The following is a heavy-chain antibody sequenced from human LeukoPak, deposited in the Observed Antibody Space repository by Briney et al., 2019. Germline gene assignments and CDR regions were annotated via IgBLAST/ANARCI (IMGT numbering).Heavy chain of an antibody. J-gene: IGHJ4*02. CDR1: GGSISSYY. V-gene: IGHV4-59*01. D-gene: IGHD3-10*01. CDR2: IYYSGST. Sequence: PSETLSLTCTVSGGSISSYYWSWIRQPPGKGLEWIGDIYYSGSTNYNPSLKSRVTISVDTSKNQFSLKLSSVTAADTAVYYCAALYYYGSGSYEAVFDYWGQGTLVTVSS. CDR3: AALYYYGSGSYEAVFDY.